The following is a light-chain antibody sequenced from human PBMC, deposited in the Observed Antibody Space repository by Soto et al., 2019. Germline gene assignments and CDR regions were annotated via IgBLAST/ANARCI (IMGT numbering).Light chain of an antibody. CDR1: QSVTSN. CDR3: QQYCNWPPWT. CDR2: GAS. V-gene: IGKV3D-15*01. J-gene: IGKJ1*01. Sequence: EIAVTQSPATLSVSPGERATLSCRASQSVTSNLAWYQQKPGQAPRLLIYGASTRATGIPARFSGSGSGTEFTLTISSLQSEDFAVYYCQQYCNWPPWTFGQGTRWIS.